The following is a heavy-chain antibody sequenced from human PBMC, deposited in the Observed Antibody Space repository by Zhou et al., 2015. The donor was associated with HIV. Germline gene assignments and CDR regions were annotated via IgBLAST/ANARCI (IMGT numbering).Heavy chain of an antibody. CDR3: ATLEPGYSPFASRATIMFDAFDI. CDR2: IIPILGIA. V-gene: IGHV1-69*02. D-gene: IGHD5-24*01. Sequence: QVQLVQSGAEVKKPGSSVKVSCKASGGTFSSYTISWVRQAPGQGLEWMGRIIPILGIANYAQKFQGRVTITADKSTSTAYMELSSLRSEDTAVYYCATLEPGYSPFASRATIMFDAFDIWGQGTMVTVSS. CDR1: GGTFSSYT. J-gene: IGHJ3*02.